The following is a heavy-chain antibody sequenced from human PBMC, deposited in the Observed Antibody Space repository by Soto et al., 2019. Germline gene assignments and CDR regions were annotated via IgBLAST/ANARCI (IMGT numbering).Heavy chain of an antibody. CDR3: ARGLRWWDWYFDL. CDR2: INHSGST. Sequence: QVQLQQWGAGLLKPSETLSLTCAVYGGSFSGYYWSWIRQPPGKGLEWIGEINHSGSTNYNPSLKRRVTISVDTSKNQFSLKLSSVTAADTAVYYCARGLRWWDWYFDLWGRGTLVTVSS. V-gene: IGHV4-34*01. CDR1: GGSFSGYY. J-gene: IGHJ2*01. D-gene: IGHD2-15*01.